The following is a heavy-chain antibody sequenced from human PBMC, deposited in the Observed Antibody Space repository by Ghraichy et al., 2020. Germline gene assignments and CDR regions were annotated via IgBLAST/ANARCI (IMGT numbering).Heavy chain of an antibody. CDR2: ISSSSSYI. CDR3: ARDCGGDCYPTPYYYYGMDV. CDR1: GFTFSSYS. V-gene: IGHV3-21*03. D-gene: IGHD2-21*02. J-gene: IGHJ6*02. Sequence: GESLNISCAASGFTFSSYSMNWVRQAPGKGLEWVSSISSSSSYIYYADSVKGRFTISRDNAKNSLYLQMNSLRAEDTAVYYCARDCGGDCYPTPYYYYGMDVWGQGTTVTVSS.